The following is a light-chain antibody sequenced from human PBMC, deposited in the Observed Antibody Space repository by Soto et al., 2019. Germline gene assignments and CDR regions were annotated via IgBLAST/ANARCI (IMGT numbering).Light chain of an antibody. CDR1: QSVSRY. CDR2: DAS. V-gene: IGKV3-11*01. J-gene: IGKJ2*01. CDR3: QQYNNWSYT. Sequence: EIVLTQSPATLSLSPGERATLSYRASQSVSRYSAWYQQKIGQVPRLLIYDASNRATGVPARFSGSGSVTDFTLTISSLDPEDFAVYYCQQYNNWSYTFGQGTKLEIK.